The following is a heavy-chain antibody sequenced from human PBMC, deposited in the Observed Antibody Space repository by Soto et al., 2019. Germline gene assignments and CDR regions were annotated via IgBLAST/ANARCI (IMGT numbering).Heavy chain of an antibody. CDR2: INPNSGGT. D-gene: IGHD3-3*01. Sequence: ASVKFSCKASGYTFTGYYMHWVRQDPGQGLEWMGWINPNSGGTNYAQKFQGRVTMTRDTSISTAYMELSRLRSDDTAVYYCARQTQTYYDFWSGYYPPDYWGQGTLVTVSS. V-gene: IGHV1-2*02. CDR3: ARQTQTYYDFWSGYYPPDY. J-gene: IGHJ4*02. CDR1: GYTFTGYY.